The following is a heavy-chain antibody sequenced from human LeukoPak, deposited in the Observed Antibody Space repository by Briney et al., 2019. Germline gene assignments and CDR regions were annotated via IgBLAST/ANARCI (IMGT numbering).Heavy chain of an antibody. V-gene: IGHV5-51*01. CDR1: GYSFTSYW. D-gene: IGHD6-13*01. J-gene: IGHJ4*02. Sequence: GESLKISCKGSGYSFTSYWIGWVRQMPGKGLEWMGIIYPGDSDTRYSPSFQGQVTISADKSICTAYLQWSSLKASDTAMYYCARHRGRIAAAGYFDYWGQGTLVTVSS. CDR2: IYPGDSDT. CDR3: ARHRGRIAAAGYFDY.